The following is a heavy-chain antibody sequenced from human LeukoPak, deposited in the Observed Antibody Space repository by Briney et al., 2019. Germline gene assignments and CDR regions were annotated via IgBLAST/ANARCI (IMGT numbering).Heavy chain of an antibody. J-gene: IGHJ4*02. Sequence: GGSLRLSCAASGFTVTNDCMSWVRQAPGKGLEGVSVIYRGGNTYYADSVQGRFTIPRDHSNNTLYLQMNSLRADDTAVYYCTLRGSGSHYEGASVYWGRGTLVTVSS. CDR3: TLRGSGSHYEGASVY. D-gene: IGHD3-10*01. CDR1: GFTVTNDC. V-gene: IGHV3-66*01. CDR2: IYRGGNT.